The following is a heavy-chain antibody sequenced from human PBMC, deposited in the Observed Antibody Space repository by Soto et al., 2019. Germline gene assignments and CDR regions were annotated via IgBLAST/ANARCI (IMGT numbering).Heavy chain of an antibody. CDR3: ARDFDSGYYFDY. J-gene: IGHJ4*02. Sequence: QHWGSMKISIASSRLTFSSYSMNWVRKAPGKGLEWVSYITSSSSTTRYYADSVKGRFTISRDNAKNSLYLQMNSLRDEDTAVYYCARDFDSGYYFDYWGQGTLVTVSS. CDR1: RLTFSSYS. D-gene: IGHD5-12*01. V-gene: IGHV3-48*02. CDR2: ITSSSSTTR.